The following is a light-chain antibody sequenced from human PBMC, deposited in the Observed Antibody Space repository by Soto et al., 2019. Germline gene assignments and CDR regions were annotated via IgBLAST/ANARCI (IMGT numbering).Light chain of an antibody. J-gene: IGLJ1*01. CDR3: SSYTSSNTEV. CDR2: DVG. CDR1: SSDVGGYNY. V-gene: IGLV2-14*01. Sequence: QSSLTQPASVSGSPGQWITISCPGTSSDVGGYNYVSWYQQHPGKAPKLMIYDVGSRPSGVSNRFSGSKSGNTASLTTSGLQAEDEADYYCSSYTSSNTEVFGTGTKATV.